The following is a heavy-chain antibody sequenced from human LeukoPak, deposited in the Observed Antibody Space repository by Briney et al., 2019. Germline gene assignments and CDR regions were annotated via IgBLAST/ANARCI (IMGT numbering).Heavy chain of an antibody. CDR1: GYHFTSYW. J-gene: IGHJ4*02. D-gene: IGHD6-19*01. Sequence: GAALQISRYGSGYHFTSYWIGWVRPMPGEGLEGMGIIYPCDSDTRYSPSFQGQVTISAYKSISTAYLQWSSLKASDTAMYYCARRPAVAGGTFDYWGQGTLVTVSS. V-gene: IGHV5-51*01. CDR3: ARRPAVAGGTFDY. CDR2: IYPCDSDT.